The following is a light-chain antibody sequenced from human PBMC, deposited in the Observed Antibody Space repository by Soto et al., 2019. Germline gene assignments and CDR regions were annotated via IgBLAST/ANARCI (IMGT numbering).Light chain of an antibody. Sequence: EIMMKQPPATLSVSPGERATLSCRASQSVSDTLAWYQQKPGQAPRLLIYGASSRATGIPDRFSGSGSGTDFTLTISRLEPEDFAVYYCHQYDSWTFGQGTKVDIK. CDR3: HQYDSWT. V-gene: IGKV3-20*01. CDR2: GAS. J-gene: IGKJ1*01. CDR1: QSVSDT.